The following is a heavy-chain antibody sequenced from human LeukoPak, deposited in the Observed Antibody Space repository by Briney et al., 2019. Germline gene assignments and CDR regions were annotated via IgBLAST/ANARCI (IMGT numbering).Heavy chain of an antibody. Sequence: PGGSLRLSCAASGFTFSRYWMHLVRQAPGKGLAWVSRISSDGSNTNYADSVKGRFTISRDNAKNTLYLQMDSLTAEDTAVYYCVSRNYGSSPFDYWGQGTLVTVSS. CDR2: ISSDGSNT. D-gene: IGHD4-17*01. V-gene: IGHV3-74*01. J-gene: IGHJ4*02. CDR3: VSRNYGSSPFDY. CDR1: GFTFSRYW.